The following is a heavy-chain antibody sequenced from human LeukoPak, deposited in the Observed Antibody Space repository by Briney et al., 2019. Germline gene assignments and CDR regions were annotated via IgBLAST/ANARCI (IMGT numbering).Heavy chain of an antibody. V-gene: IGHV1-69*10. Sequence: ASVKVSCKASGGTLSSYAISWVRQAPGQGLEWMGGIIPILGIANYAQKFQGRVTITADKSTSTAYMELSSLRSEDTAVYYCARSEVRGVIDYYYYYGMDVWGQGTTVTVSS. CDR3: ARSEVRGVIDYYYYYGMDV. CDR2: IIPILGIA. CDR1: GGTLSSYA. J-gene: IGHJ6*02. D-gene: IGHD3-10*01.